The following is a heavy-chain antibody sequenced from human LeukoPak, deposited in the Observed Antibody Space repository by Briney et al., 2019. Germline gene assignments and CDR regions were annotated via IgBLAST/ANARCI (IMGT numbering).Heavy chain of an antibody. CDR1: GYTFGDYA. CDR2: IRTKPTGGTT. Sequence: GGSLRLSCTASGYTFGDYAMSWVRRAPGKGLEWVAFIRTKPTGGTTDYAASVKDRFTISRDDSKSIAYLQMNSLKTEDTAMYYCTRDHYYYMDVWGKGTTVTVSS. J-gene: IGHJ6*03. CDR3: TRDHYYYMDV. V-gene: IGHV3-49*04.